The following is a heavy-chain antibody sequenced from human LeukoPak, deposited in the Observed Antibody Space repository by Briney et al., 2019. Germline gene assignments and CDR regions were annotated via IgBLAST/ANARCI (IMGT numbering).Heavy chain of an antibody. V-gene: IGHV3-74*01. CDR2: INSDGTTT. Sequence: GGSLRLSCAASGFIFSNYWMYWVRQAPGKGLVWVSRINSDGTTTTYADSVKGRFTISRDNAKNTLYLQMNSLRAEDTAVYYCAREHAYGDRKAGDYWGQGTLVTVSS. CDR1: GFIFSNYW. D-gene: IGHD4-17*01. CDR3: AREHAYGDRKAGDY. J-gene: IGHJ4*02.